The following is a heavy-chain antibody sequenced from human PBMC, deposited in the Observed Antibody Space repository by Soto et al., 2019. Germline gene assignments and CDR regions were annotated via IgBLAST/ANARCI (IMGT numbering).Heavy chain of an antibody. Sequence: QVQLQESGPGLVKPSQTLSLTCTVSGGSISSGGYYWSWIRQHPGKGLEWIGYIYYSGSTYYNPSLKSRVTISVDTSKNQFSLKLSSVTAADTAVYYCASAHRGYSYGYVWDYWGQGTLVTVSS. CDR1: GGSISSGGYY. CDR3: ASAHRGYSYGYVWDY. D-gene: IGHD5-18*01. J-gene: IGHJ4*02. CDR2: IYYSGST. V-gene: IGHV4-31*03.